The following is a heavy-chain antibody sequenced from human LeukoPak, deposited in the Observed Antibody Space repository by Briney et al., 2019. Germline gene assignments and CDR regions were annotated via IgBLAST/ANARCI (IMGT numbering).Heavy chain of an antibody. CDR2: INPNSGGT. CDR1: GYTFTGYY. D-gene: IGHD3-16*02. J-gene: IGHJ4*02. Sequence: GASVKVSCKASGYTFTGYYTHWVRQAPGQGLEWMGWINPNSGGTNYAQKFQGRVTMTRDTSISTAYMELSRLRSDDTAVYYCARDGRGARAITFGGVIPPGYWGQGTLVTVSS. CDR3: ARDGRGARAITFGGVIPPGY. V-gene: IGHV1-2*02.